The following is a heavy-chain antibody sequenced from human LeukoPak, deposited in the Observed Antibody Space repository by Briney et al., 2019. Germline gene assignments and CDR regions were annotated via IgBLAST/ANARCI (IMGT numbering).Heavy chain of an antibody. CDR2: IWYEASDE. J-gene: IGHJ4*02. CDR1: GFSFRSYG. D-gene: IGHD4-17*01. V-gene: IGHV3-33*06. CDR3: AKDTDGEHGLDY. Sequence: PGRSLRLSCAASGFSFRSYGMHWVRQAPGQGLEWVAVIWYEASDEYYADSVKGRFTISRDNSKNTLYLQMNGLRAEDTAVYYCAKDTDGEHGLDYWGQGTLVTVSS.